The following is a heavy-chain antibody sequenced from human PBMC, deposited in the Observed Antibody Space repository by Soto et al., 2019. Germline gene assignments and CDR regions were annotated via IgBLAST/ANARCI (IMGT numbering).Heavy chain of an antibody. J-gene: IGHJ5*02. D-gene: IGHD2-2*01. CDR3: ARYKGYCSSTSCPRRSGNNWFDP. CDR2: INHSGST. V-gene: IGHV4-34*01. Sequence: PSETLSLTCAVYVGSFSGYYWSWIRQPPGKGLEWIGEINHSGSTNYNPSLKSRVTISVDTSKNQFSLKLSSVTAADTAVYYCARYKGYCSSTSCPRRSGNNWFDPWGQGTLVTVSS. CDR1: VGSFSGYY.